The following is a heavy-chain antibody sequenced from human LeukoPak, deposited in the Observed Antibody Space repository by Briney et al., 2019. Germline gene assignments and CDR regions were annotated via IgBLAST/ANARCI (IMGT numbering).Heavy chain of an antibody. CDR1: GFTFSSYA. Sequence: GGSLRLSCAASGFTFSSYAMSWVRQAPGKGLEWVSAISGSGGSTYYADSVKGRFTISRDNAKNTLYLQMNSLRAEDTAVYYCAKSGNYYDSKGNAFDIWGQGTMVTVSS. V-gene: IGHV3-23*01. CDR2: ISGSGGST. D-gene: IGHD3-10*01. J-gene: IGHJ3*02. CDR3: AKSGNYYDSKGNAFDI.